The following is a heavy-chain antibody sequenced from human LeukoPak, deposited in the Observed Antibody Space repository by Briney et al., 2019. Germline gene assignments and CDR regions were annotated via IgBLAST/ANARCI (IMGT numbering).Heavy chain of an antibody. CDR3: ARERATIVVVTADNWFDP. CDR2: IYYSGST. Sequence: PSETLSLTCTVSGGSISSYYRSWIRQPPGKGLEWIGYIYYSGSTNYNPSLKSRVTISVDTSKNQFSLKLRSVTAADTAVYYCARERATIVVVTADNWFDPWGQGTLVTVSS. V-gene: IGHV4-59*01. CDR1: GGSISSYY. D-gene: IGHD2-21*02. J-gene: IGHJ5*02.